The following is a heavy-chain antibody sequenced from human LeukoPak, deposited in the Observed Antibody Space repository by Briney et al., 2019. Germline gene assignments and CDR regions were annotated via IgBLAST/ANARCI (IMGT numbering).Heavy chain of an antibody. V-gene: IGHV4-39*07. CDR2: IYYSGTT. D-gene: IGHD1-14*01. CDR3: ARSNRQLGPRWFDP. J-gene: IGHJ5*02. Sequence: SETLSLTCTVSGGSITRSSYHWGWIRQPPGKGLEWIGSIYYSGTTYYNPSLKSRVTILVDTSKNQFSLKLSSVTAADTAVYYCARSNRQLGPRWFDPWGQGTLVTVSS. CDR1: GGSITRSSYH.